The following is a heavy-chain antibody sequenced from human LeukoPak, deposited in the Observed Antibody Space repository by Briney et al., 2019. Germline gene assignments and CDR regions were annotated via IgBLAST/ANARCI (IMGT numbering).Heavy chain of an antibody. D-gene: IGHD2-21*01. CDR1: GGSISSSSYY. J-gene: IGHJ3*02. Sequence: SETLSLTCTVSGGSISSSSYYWGWIRQPPGKGLEWIGSIYYSGSTYYNPSLKSRVTISVDTSKNQFSLKVNSVTAADTAIYYCARDAPYSGEDDPFDIWGQGTMVTVSS. V-gene: IGHV4-39*07. CDR3: ARDAPYSGEDDPFDI. CDR2: IYYSGST.